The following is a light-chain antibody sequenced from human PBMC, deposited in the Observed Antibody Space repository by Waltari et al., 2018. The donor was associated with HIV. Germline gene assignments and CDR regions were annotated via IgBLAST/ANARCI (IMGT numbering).Light chain of an antibody. J-gene: IGLJ3*02. CDR2: EVS. CDR3: NSYISTTTVM. Sequence: QSALTQPASVSGSPGQSITISCTGTSSAVCCYKDVSCYQQHPGKAPTLLLYEVSHRPSGVSTRFSGSKSGNTASLTISGLQAEDEADYYCNSYISTTTVMFGGGTKLTVL. CDR1: SSAVCCYKD. V-gene: IGLV2-14*01.